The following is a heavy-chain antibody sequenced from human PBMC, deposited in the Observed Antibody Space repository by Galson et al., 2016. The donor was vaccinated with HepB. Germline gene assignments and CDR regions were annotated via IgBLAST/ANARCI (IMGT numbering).Heavy chain of an antibody. J-gene: IGHJ4*02. Sequence: SETLSLTCTVSSGSISDYYWTWLRQPPGKALEWIGYIYYTGSTNYNPSLKSRVTISLDTSNNEFSLKLNSVTAADTAVYYCARAKWLLNPFDYWGQGTLVTVSS. V-gene: IGHV4-59*01. CDR1: SGSISDYY. CDR2: IYYTGST. D-gene: IGHD6-19*01. CDR3: ARAKWLLNPFDY.